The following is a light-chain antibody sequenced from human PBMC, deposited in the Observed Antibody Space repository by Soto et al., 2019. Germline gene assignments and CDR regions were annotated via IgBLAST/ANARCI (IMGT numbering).Light chain of an antibody. J-gene: IGLJ2*01. V-gene: IGLV2-14*03. CDR3: SSYTISSTYVI. Sequence: QSVLTQPASVSGSPGQSITISCTGTSSDVGGYNYVSWYQQHPGKAPKLMIYDVGNRPSGVSNRFSGSKSGNTASLTISGLQAEDEADYYCSSYTISSTYVIFGGGTKLTVL. CDR1: SSDVGGYNY. CDR2: DVG.